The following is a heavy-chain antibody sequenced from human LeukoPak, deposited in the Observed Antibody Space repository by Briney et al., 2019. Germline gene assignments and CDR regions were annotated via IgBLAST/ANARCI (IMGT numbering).Heavy chain of an antibody. Sequence: ASVKVSCKASGYIFTDNYMHWVRQAPGQGLEWIGRINPNNGGTYYSQKFQGRVTMTRDTSITTAYMELSRLRSDDTAVYYCARAPAYCGGDCYFYWGQGTLVTVSS. D-gene: IGHD2-21*02. V-gene: IGHV1-2*06. CDR1: GYIFTDNY. CDR3: ARAPAYCGGDCYFY. J-gene: IGHJ4*02. CDR2: INPNNGGT.